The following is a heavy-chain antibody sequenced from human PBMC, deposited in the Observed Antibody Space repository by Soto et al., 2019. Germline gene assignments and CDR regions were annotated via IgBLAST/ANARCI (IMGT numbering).Heavy chain of an antibody. J-gene: IGHJ5*02. CDR3: ARLPPGYGGNSWFDL. Sequence: PGESLKISCKDSGYSFTNSWINWVRQMPGKGLEWMGRIDPSDSYIDYSPSFQGQVTVSVDKSNSTAYLQWSSLKASDTAMYYCARLPPGYGGNSWFDLWGLGSLVTVSS. D-gene: IGHD2-21*02. CDR2: IDPSDSYI. V-gene: IGHV5-10-1*04. CDR1: GYSFTNSW.